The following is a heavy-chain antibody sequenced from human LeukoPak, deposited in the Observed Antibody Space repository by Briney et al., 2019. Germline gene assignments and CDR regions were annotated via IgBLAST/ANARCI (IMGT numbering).Heavy chain of an antibody. V-gene: IGHV1-46*01. CDR2: INPSGGST. Sequence: ASVKVSCKASGYTFTSYYMHWVRQAPGQGLEWMGIINPSGGSTSYAQKFQGRVTMTRDTSTSTVYMELSSLRSEDTAVYYCARDLSEQLPLGYGSGAFDPWGRGTLVTVSS. CDR3: ARDLSEQLPLGYGSGAFDP. D-gene: IGHD3-10*01. J-gene: IGHJ2*01. CDR1: GYTFTSYY.